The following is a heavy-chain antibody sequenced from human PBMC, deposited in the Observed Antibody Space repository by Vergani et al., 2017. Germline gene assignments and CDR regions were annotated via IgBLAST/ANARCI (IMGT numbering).Heavy chain of an antibody. J-gene: IGHJ4*02. CDR1: GFTFSSYS. V-gene: IGHV3-21*05. CDR2: ISSSGSTI. D-gene: IGHD6-19*01. CDR3: ARDSGRSGWYGDFDY. Sequence: EVQLVESGGGLVKPGGSLRLSCAASGFTFSSYSMNWVRQAPGKGLEWVSYISSSGSTIYYADSVKGRFTISRDNAKNSLYLQMNSLRDEDTAVYYCARDSGRSGWYGDFDYWGQGTLVTVSS.